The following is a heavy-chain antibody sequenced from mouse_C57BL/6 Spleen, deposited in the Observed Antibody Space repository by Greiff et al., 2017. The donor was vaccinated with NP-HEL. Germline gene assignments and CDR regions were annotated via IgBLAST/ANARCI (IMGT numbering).Heavy chain of an antibody. Sequence: EVQLQQSGPVLVKPGASVKMSCKASGYTFTDYYMNWVKQSHGKSLEWIGVINPYNGGTSYNQKFKGKATLTVDKSSSTAYMELNSLTSEDSAVYYCARGNYDPYFDYWGQGTTLTVSS. CDR2: INPYNGGT. CDR1: GYTFTDYY. V-gene: IGHV1-19*01. D-gene: IGHD1-1*01. J-gene: IGHJ2*01. CDR3: ARGNYDPYFDY.